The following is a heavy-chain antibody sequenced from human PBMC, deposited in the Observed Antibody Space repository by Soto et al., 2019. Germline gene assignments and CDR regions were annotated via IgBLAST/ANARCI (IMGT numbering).Heavy chain of an antibody. CDR3: ARDRPGDDYVWGSYRYTGGWFDP. V-gene: IGHV4-31*03. Sequence: QFHLQESGPGLVKPSQTLSLTCTFSVGSISSGGYYWSGIRQHPGKGLGWIGYIYYSGSTYYNPSLKSRVTISVDTSKNQFSLKLSSVTAADTAVYYCARDRPGDDYVWGSYRYTGGWFDPWGQGTLVTVSS. J-gene: IGHJ5*02. CDR1: VGSISSGGYY. D-gene: IGHD3-16*02. CDR2: IYYSGST.